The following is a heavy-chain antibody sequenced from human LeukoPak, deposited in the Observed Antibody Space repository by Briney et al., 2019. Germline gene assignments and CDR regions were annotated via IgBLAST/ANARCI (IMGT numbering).Heavy chain of an antibody. CDR2: IYYSGST. CDR3: ARENVDIVATGWFDP. V-gene: IGHV4-30-4*01. J-gene: IGHJ5*02. D-gene: IGHD5-12*01. CDR1: GGSISSSSYY. Sequence: SETLSLTCTVSGGSISSSSYYWSWIRQPPGKGLEWIGYIYYSGSTYYNPSLKSRVTISVDTSKNQFSLKLSSVTAADTAVYYCARENVDIVATGWFDPWGQGTLVTVSS.